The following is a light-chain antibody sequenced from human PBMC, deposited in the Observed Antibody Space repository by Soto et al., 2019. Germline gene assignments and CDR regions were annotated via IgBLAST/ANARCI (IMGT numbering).Light chain of an antibody. V-gene: IGKV3-15*01. CDR3: QQYFNWPLTWT. CDR2: GAS. Sequence: EIVLTQSPATLSVSAGGTVTLSCRASQSIRTNVAWYQQIPGQAPRLRVYGASTRATGVPARFSGSGSGIAFTLTISSLQSEDSAFYYCQQYFNWPLTWTFGPGTKVQIK. J-gene: IGKJ3*01. CDR1: QSIRTN.